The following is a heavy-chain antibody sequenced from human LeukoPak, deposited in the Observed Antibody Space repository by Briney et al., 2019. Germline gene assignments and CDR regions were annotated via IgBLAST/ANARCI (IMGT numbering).Heavy chain of an antibody. CDR3: AKSTRLEPHFGY. V-gene: IGHV3-30*02. Sequence: GGSLRLSCAASGLTFSSYGMHWVRQAPGKGLEWVAFIRYDGSNKYYADSVKGRFTISRDNSKNTLYLQMNSLRAEDTAVYYCAKSTRLEPHFGYWGQGTLVTVSS. J-gene: IGHJ4*02. CDR2: IRYDGSNK. CDR1: GLTFSSYG. D-gene: IGHD1-14*01.